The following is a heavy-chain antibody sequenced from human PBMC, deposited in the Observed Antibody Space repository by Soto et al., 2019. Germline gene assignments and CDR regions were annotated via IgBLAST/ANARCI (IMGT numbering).Heavy chain of an antibody. Sequence: QVQLVQSGAEVKKPGSSVKVSCQASGGTFSGYALTWVRQAPGQGLEWMGEFVHLFGSTNYAQKFVGRITIIADESTSTGYMELSTLRSEDTAVYYCATHSLGTSSPPYFDNWGQGTLVTVSS. V-gene: IGHV1-69*01. J-gene: IGHJ4*02. CDR2: FVHLFGST. CDR3: ATHSLGTSSPPYFDN. D-gene: IGHD2-15*01. CDR1: GGTFSGYA.